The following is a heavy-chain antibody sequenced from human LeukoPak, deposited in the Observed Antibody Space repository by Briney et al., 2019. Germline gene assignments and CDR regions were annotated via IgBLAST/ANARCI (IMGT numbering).Heavy chain of an antibody. Sequence: ETLSLTCAVSGGSISSSNWWSWVRQAPGTGLEWVANIKQDGSDEYYVDSVKGRFTISRDNTKNSLYLQMNSLRAEDTAVYYCARAVGWRDAFDIWGQGTMVTVSS. CDR3: ARAVGWRDAFDI. D-gene: IGHD4-23*01. J-gene: IGHJ3*02. CDR1: GGSISSSNW. CDR2: IKQDGSDE. V-gene: IGHV3-7*03.